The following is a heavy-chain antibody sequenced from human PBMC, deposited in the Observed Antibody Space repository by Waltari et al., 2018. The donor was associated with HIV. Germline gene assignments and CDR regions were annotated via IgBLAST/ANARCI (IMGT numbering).Heavy chain of an antibody. J-gene: IGHJ4*02. D-gene: IGHD6-19*01. CDR3: ARGLPKQWLANFDY. Sequence: EVQLVQSGAEVKKPGESLKISCTSSGYNFTTYWIGWVRQMPGKGLEWMGIIHPGDADTRYSPSFQGQVTISADKSISTAFLQWSSLKASDTAMYYCARGLPKQWLANFDYWGQGTLVTVSS. V-gene: IGHV5-51*01. CDR1: GYNFTTYW. CDR2: IHPGDADT.